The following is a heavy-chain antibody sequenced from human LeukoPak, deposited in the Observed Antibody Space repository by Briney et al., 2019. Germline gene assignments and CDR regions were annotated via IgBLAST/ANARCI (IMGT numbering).Heavy chain of an antibody. CDR3: ARDDNYGIFVNVDY. CDR1: GYTFTNYY. D-gene: IGHD4-11*01. J-gene: IGHJ4*02. Sequence: GASVKVSCKASGYTFTNYYIHWVRQAPGQGLECMGIINPSGGSTSYAQKFQGRVTMTRDMSTSTVYMELSSLRSEDTAVYYCARDDNYGIFVNVDYWGQGTLVTASS. CDR2: INPSGGST. V-gene: IGHV1-46*01.